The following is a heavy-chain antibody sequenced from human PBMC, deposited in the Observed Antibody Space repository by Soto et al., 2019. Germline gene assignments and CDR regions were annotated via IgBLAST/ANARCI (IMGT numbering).Heavy chain of an antibody. Sequence: QVQLVESGGGVVQPGRSLRLSCAASGFTFSAYGMHWVRQAPGKGLEWVAVILHDGSYKYYGDSVKGRFTISRDNSKNTQYLQLNSLRGYDTAVHFCAKGDYNNFLDYWGQGTLVTVSS. D-gene: IGHD4-4*01. CDR2: ILHDGSYK. CDR1: GFTFSAYG. CDR3: AKGDYNNFLDY. V-gene: IGHV3-30*18. J-gene: IGHJ4*02.